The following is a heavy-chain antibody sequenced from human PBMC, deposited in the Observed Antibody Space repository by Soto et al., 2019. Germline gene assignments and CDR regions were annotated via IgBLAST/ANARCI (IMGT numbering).Heavy chain of an antibody. D-gene: IGHD2-21*01. J-gene: IGHJ5*02. CDR3: AKDRVIQLLPIWPDP. Sequence: GSLRLSCAASGFRFSNYGMHWVLQAPCKGLEWVAFVSSDGSSKYYADSVKGRFTISRDNSKSTLFLQVDNLSVDDTAVYYCAKDRVIQLLPIWPDPWGQGTLVTVSS. V-gene: IGHV3-30*18. CDR1: GFRFSNYG. CDR2: VSSDGSSK.